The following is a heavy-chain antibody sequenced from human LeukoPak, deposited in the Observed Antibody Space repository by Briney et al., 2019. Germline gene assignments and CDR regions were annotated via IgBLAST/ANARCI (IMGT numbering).Heavy chain of an antibody. CDR2: IYHSGST. V-gene: IGHV4-30-2*01. CDR1: GGSISSGGYS. D-gene: IGHD4-17*01. CDR3: ASFNDYGDLDY. J-gene: IGHJ4*02. Sequence: SQTLSFTCAVSGGSISSGGYSWSWIRQPPGKGLEWIGYIYHSGSTYYNPSLKSRVTISVDRSKNQFSLKLSSVTAADTAVYYCASFNDYGDLDYWGQGTLVTVSS.